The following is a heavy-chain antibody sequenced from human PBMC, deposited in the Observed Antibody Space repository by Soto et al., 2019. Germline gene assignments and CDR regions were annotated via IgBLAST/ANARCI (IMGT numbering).Heavy chain of an antibody. CDR3: TSPTGGQFGMDV. D-gene: IGHD3-10*01. CDR1: GFTLSGSA. J-gene: IGHJ6*02. V-gene: IGHV3-73*01. Sequence: EVQLVESGGGLVQPGGSLKLSCAASGFTLSGSAMHWVRQASGKGLEWVGRIRSKANNYATAYAASVKGRFTIPRADSKITAYLKMNSLKTEDTAVYYCTSPTGGQFGMDVWGQGTTVTVSS. CDR2: IRSKANNYAT.